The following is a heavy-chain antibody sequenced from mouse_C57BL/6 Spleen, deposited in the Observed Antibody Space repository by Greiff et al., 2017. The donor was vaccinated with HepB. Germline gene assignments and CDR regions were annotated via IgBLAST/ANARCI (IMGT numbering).Heavy chain of an antibody. CDR2: ILPGSGST. D-gene: IGHD1-1*01. V-gene: IGHV1-9*01. CDR3: ARDGHYYGSGYVYYYAMDY. J-gene: IGHJ4*01. CDR1: GYTFTGYW. Sequence: VQGVESGAELMKPGASVKLSCKATGYTFTGYWIEWVKQRPGHGLEWIGEILPGSGSTNYNEKFKGKATFTADTSSNTAYMQLSSLTTEDSAIYYCARDGHYYGSGYVYYYAMDYWGQGTSVTVSS.